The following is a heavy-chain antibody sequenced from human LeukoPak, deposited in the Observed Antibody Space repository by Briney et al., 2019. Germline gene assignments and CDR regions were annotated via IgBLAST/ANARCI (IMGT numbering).Heavy chain of an antibody. CDR2: LYTGGDT. D-gene: IGHD5-12*01. CDR1: GFTVRSSY. V-gene: IGHV3-53*01. J-gene: IGHJ4*02. Sequence: GGSLRLSCAASGFTVRSSYMSWVRQAPGKGLEWVSVLYTGGDTYYADSVKGRFTISRDNSKNTLYLQMNSLRAEDTAVYYCARAGYTGYGILCYWGQGTLVTVSS. CDR3: ARAGYTGYGILCY.